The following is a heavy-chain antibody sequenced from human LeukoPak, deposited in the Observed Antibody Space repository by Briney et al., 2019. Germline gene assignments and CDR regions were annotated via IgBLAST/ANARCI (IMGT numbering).Heavy chain of an antibody. CDR3: ARGFRNSFSDF. CDR2: IYYSGST. V-gene: IGHV4-59*01. J-gene: IGHJ4*02. Sequence: ASETLSLSYTVSGGSISSYYWSWIRQPPGKGLEWIGYIYYSGSTNYNPSLKSRVTISVDMSKSQFSLRLTSVTTADTAVYYCARGFRNSFSDFWGQGTLVTVSS. CDR1: GGSISSYY. D-gene: IGHD1-7*01.